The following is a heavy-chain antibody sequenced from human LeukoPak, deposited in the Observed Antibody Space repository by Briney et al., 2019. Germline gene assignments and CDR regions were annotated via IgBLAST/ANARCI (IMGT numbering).Heavy chain of an antibody. D-gene: IGHD3-3*01. CDR3: ARTPTYDFFNWFDP. CDR1: GGSISSSNW. J-gene: IGHJ5*02. Sequence: PSEALSLTCAVSGGSISSSNWWSWVRQPPGKGLEWIGEIYHSGSTNYNPSLKSRVTISVDKSKNQFSLKLSSVTAADTAVYYCARTPTYDFFNWFDPWGQGTLVTVSS. V-gene: IGHV4-4*02. CDR2: IYHSGST.